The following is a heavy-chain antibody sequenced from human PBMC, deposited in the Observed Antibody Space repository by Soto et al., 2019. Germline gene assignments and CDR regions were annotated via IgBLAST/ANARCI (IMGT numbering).Heavy chain of an antibody. V-gene: IGHV4-34*01. J-gene: IGHJ3*02. Sequence: SETLSLTCAVYGGSFSGYYWSWIRQPPGKGLEWIGEINHSGSTNYNPSLKSRVTISVDTSKNQFSLKLSSVTAADTAVYYCARGGVGYYDSSGPPRTAFDIWGQGTMVTVSS. CDR3: ARGGVGYYDSSGPPRTAFDI. D-gene: IGHD3-22*01. CDR1: GGSFSGYY. CDR2: INHSGST.